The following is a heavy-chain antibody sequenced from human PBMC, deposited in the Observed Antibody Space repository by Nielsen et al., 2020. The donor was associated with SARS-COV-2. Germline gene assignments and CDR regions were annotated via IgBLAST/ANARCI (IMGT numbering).Heavy chain of an antibody. Sequence: WVRQAPGQGLEWMGIINPSGGSTSYAQKFQGRVTMTRDTSTSTAFMELRSLRSDDTAQYYCARHRGGAFDIWGQGTMVTVSS. CDR2: INPSGGST. J-gene: IGHJ3*02. CDR3: ARHRGGAFDI. V-gene: IGHV1-46*01. D-gene: IGHD3-16*01.